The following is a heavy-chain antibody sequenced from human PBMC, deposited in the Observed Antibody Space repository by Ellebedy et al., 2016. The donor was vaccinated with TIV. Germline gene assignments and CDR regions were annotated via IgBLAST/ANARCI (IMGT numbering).Heavy chain of an antibody. CDR3: STVEWYRSDY. V-gene: IGHV3-30-3*01. CDR2: ISYDGSNK. Sequence: GGSLRLSCAASGFTFSSYAMHWVRQAPGKGLEWVAVISYDGSNKYYADSVKGRFTISRDNAKNTLYLQMNSLRAEDTAVYYCSTVEWYRSDYWGQGTLVTVSS. J-gene: IGHJ4*02. CDR1: GFTFSSYA. D-gene: IGHD3-3*01.